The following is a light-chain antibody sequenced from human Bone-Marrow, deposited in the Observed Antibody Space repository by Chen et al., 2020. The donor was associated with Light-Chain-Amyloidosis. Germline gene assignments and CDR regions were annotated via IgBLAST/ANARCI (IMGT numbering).Light chain of an antibody. CDR3: QEYDTAPWT. CDR2: DTS. V-gene: IGKV1-27*01. J-gene: IGKJ1*01. CDR1: QGIRDK. Sequence: DIQMTQSPSAHFASVGDRVTITCRASQGIRDKLAWYQQKPGKVPKLLIFDTSFLESGVPSRFSGIGSGTDFTFTISSLQPEDVATYYCQEYDTAPWTFGQGTKLEI.